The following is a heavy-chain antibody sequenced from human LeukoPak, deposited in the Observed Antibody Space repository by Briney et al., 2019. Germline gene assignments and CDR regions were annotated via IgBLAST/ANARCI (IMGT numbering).Heavy chain of an antibody. Sequence: SETLSLTCAVYGGSFSGYYWSWIRPPPGKGLEWIGEINHSGSTNYNPSLKSRVTISVDTSKNQFSLKLSSVTAADTAVYYCARTRYNWNYGQDFFDYWGQGTLVTVSS. V-gene: IGHV4-34*01. J-gene: IGHJ4*02. CDR1: GGSFSGYY. D-gene: IGHD1-7*01. CDR3: ARTRYNWNYGQDFFDY. CDR2: INHSGST.